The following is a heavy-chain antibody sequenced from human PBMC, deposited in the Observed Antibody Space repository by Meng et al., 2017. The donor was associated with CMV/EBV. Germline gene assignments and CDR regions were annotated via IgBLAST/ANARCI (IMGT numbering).Heavy chain of an antibody. Sequence: GESLKISCAASGSTFSNAWMSWVRQAPGKGLEWVGRIKSKTDGGTTDYAAPVKGRFTISRDDSKNTLYLQMNSLKTEDTAVYYCTTGVGYCSSTSCWPVGYWGQGTLVTVSS. D-gene: IGHD2-2*01. CDR1: GSTFSNAW. J-gene: IGHJ4*02. CDR2: IKSKTDGGTT. V-gene: IGHV3-15*01. CDR3: TTGVGYCSSTSCWPVGY.